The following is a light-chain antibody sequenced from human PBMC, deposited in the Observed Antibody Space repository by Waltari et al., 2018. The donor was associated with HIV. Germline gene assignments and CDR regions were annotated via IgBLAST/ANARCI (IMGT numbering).Light chain of an antibody. V-gene: IGKV4-1*01. Sequence: DIVMTQSPDSLGVSLGERATINCKSSQSVLFSSNNKNYLSWYQQKPGQPPKLLIYWASTRESGVPDRFSGSGSGTDFTLTIISLQAEDVAVYYCQQYYNIPPTFGQGTRLEIK. CDR1: QSVLFSSNNKNY. J-gene: IGKJ5*01. CDR2: WAS. CDR3: QQYYNIPPT.